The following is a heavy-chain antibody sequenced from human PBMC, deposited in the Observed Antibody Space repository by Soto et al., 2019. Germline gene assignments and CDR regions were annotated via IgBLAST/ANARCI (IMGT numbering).Heavy chain of an antibody. Sequence: QVHLQESGPGLVRPSETLSLTCTVSGVSLKTYYWSWIRLPPGGGLEWSGYIFSSGSPNYNPSLRSRVTMSVETSNNHFSLKMSSVTAADTAVYYCARVAGISYYKHMDVWGKGTTVTVSS. CDR3: ARVAGISYYKHMDV. D-gene: IGHD1-26*01. CDR1: GVSLKTYY. CDR2: IFSSGSP. V-gene: IGHV4-59*01. J-gene: IGHJ6*03.